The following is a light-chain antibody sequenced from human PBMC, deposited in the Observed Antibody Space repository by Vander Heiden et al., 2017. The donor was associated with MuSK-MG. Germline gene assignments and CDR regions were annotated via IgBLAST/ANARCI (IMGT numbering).Light chain of an antibody. CDR2: AAS. V-gene: IGKV1-39*01. CDR3: QQRNSTPQLLT. Sequence: DIRMTQSPSSLSASVGDRVTITCRASQSISSYLNWYQQKPGKAPKLLIYAASSLQSGVQSRFSGSGYGTDFTLTISSRQPEDFATYYCQQRNSTPQLLTFGGGTKVEIK. J-gene: IGKJ4*01. CDR1: QSISSY.